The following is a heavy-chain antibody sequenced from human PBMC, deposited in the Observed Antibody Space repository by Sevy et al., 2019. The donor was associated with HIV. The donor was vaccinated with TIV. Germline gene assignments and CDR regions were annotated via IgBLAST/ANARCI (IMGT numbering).Heavy chain of an antibody. J-gene: IGHJ4*02. Sequence: GGSLRLSCAASGFTFSISAMTWVRQAPGKGLEWVSVISGSGNSAYYADSVKGRFTISRDNSKNTLSLQMNSLRAEDTAVYYCAKGGRSYGDSYFDHWGQGTPVTVSS. V-gene: IGHV3-23*01. CDR2: ISGSGNSA. CDR3: AKGGRSYGDSYFDH. CDR1: GFTFSISA. D-gene: IGHD5-18*01.